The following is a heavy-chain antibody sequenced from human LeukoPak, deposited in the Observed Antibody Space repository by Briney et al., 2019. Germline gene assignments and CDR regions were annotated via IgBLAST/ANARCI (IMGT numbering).Heavy chain of an antibody. Sequence: ASVKVSCKTSGYTFTKYYMHWVRQAPGQGLEWMGWINPSDGGTNCAQRFQGRVTMTRNTSISTAYMELSSLRSEDTAVYYCAREGGVQINWFDPWGQGTLVTVSS. CDR2: INPSDGGT. CDR1: GYTFTKYY. J-gene: IGHJ5*02. D-gene: IGHD2-8*02. CDR3: AREGGVQINWFDP. V-gene: IGHV1-2*02.